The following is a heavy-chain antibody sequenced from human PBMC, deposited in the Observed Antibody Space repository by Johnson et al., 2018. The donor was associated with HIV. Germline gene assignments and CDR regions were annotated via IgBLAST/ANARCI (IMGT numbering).Heavy chain of an antibody. CDR1: GFTFSSHG. CDR3: ARDNIVATADDAFDV. D-gene: IGHD5-12*01. CDR2: IRDDGSNE. Sequence: VQLVESGGGVVQPGESLRLTCAASGFTFSSHGMHWVRQAPGKGLEWVAFIRDDGSNEDYADSVKGRFTISRDNSKNTLYLQMNSLRAEDTAVYYCARDNIVATADDAFDVWGQGTMVTVSS. V-gene: IGHV3-30*02. J-gene: IGHJ3*01.